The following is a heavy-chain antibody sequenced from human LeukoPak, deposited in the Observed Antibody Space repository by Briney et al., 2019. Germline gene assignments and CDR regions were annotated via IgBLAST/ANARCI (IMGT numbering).Heavy chain of an antibody. CDR2: ISASGGST. Sequence: GGSLRLSCAASGFTFSSSAMSWVRQVPGKGLEWVSGISASGGSTSYADSVKGRFTISRDNSKNTLYLQMNSLRAEDTAVYYCARGGIAVAGISNYYYGMDVWGQGTTVTVSS. J-gene: IGHJ6*02. CDR3: ARGGIAVAGISNYYYGMDV. CDR1: GFTFSSSA. D-gene: IGHD6-19*01. V-gene: IGHV3-23*01.